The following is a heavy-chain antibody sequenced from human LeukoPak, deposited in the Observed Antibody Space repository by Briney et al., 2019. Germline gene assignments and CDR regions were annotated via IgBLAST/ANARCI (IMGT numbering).Heavy chain of an antibody. D-gene: IGHD4-11*01. CDR3: ARDHTETSSLNFRNYYYYGMDI. CDR1: GGSIRSGDYS. CDR2: IYYSGCT. J-gene: IGHJ6*02. V-gene: IGHV4-31*03. Sequence: PSETLSLTCTVSGGSIRSGDYSWNWIRQHPGKGLEWIGYIYYSGCTYYNPSLTSRVTMSVDTSKNQFSLKLSSVTAADTAIYYCARDHTETSSLNFRNYYYYGMDIWGQGTTVIVSS.